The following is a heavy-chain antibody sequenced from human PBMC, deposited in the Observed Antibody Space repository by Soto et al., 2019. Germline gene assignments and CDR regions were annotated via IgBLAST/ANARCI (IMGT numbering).Heavy chain of an antibody. D-gene: IGHD1-20*01. CDR2: ISSSSSYT. J-gene: IGHJ4*02. CDR3: ARDRVILPITDNPENFAF. V-gene: IGHV3-11*05. CDR1: GFTLSDYY. Sequence: SLRLSCAPAGFTLSDYYMSWIRQAPGKGMEWVSYISSSSSYTNYADSVKGRFTISRDNAKNSLYLQMNSLRAEDTAVYYCARDRVILPITDNPENFAFWGQGT.